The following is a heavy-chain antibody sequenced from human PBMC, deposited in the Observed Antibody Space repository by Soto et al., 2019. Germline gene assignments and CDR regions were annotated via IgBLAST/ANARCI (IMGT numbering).Heavy chain of an antibody. CDR3: TTDRTPYYCDSSGYYYFDF. CDR1: GFPFNNAW. D-gene: IGHD3-22*01. J-gene: IGHJ4*02. V-gene: IGHV3-15*07. CDR2: IKSKTDGGTA. Sequence: EVQLVESGGGLVKPGGSLRLSCATSGFPFNNAWMNWVRQAPGKGLEWVGHIKSKTDGGTADYAAPVKGRCTISRDDSXNXVXLQMHRQKTEDTAVYYCTTDRTPYYCDSSGYYYFDFWGQGPLVTVSS.